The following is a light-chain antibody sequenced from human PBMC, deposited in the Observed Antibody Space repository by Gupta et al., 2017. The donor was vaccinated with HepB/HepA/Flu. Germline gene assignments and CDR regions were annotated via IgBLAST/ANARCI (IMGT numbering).Light chain of an antibody. Sequence: DIVMTHTPLPSPVTLEQPASILCRSSKSLVHSDGNTYLSWHQQKPGQAPRLLIYKISNRFTGVPDRFSGSGSGTEFTLKISRVEADDFGVYYCMQATQYPWTFGQGTKVEIK. CDR1: KSLVHSDGNTY. CDR3: MQATQYPWT. J-gene: IGKJ1*01. CDR2: KIS. V-gene: IGKV2-24*01.